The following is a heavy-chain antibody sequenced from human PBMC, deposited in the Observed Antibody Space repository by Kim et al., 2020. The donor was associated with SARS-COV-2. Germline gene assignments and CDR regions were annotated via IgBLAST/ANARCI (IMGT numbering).Heavy chain of an antibody. Sequence: ASVKVSCKASGYTFIGYYMHWVRQAPGQGLEWMGWINPNGGGTKFAPKFQGRLTMTTDTSITTVYMQLTGLRSDDSATYFCARGITGTGWFDPWGQGTLVIVSA. CDR3: ARGITGTGWFDP. V-gene: IGHV1-2*02. J-gene: IGHJ5*02. D-gene: IGHD1-20*01. CDR1: GYTFIGYY. CDR2: INPNGGGT.